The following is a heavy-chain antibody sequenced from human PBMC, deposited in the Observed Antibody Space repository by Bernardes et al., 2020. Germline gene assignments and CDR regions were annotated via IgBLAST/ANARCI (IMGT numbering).Heavy chain of an antibody. J-gene: IGHJ4*02. CDR2: FDPEDGET. Sequence: ASVKVSCKASGYTFTGYYMHWVRQAPGQGLEWMGGFDPEDGETIYAQKFQGRVTMTEDTSTDTAYMELSSLRSEDTAVYYCATPTWGDSSGYYIEAFDYWGQGTLVTVSS. V-gene: IGHV1-24*01. CDR1: GYTFTGYY. D-gene: IGHD3-22*01. CDR3: ATPTWGDSSGYYIEAFDY.